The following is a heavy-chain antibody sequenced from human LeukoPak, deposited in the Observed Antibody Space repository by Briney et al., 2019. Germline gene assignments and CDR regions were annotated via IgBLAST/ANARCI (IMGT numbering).Heavy chain of an antibody. J-gene: IGHJ4*02. V-gene: IGHV4-39*01. CDR3: ARRPYDSTGFRSYYFDY. CDR1: GGSLSSSSYY. D-gene: IGHD3-22*01. Sequence: PETLSLTCTVSGGSLSSSSYYWGWIRQPPGKGLEWIGSIYFSGSTYYSPSLKSRVTIFVDTSKNQLSLKMSSVTAADTAVYYCARRPYDSTGFRSYYFDYWGQGTLVTVSS. CDR2: IYFSGST.